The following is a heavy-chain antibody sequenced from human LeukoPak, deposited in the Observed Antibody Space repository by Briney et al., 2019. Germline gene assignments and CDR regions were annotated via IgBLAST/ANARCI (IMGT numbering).Heavy chain of an antibody. Sequence: SETLSLTCTVSGGSISSSSYYWGWIRQPPGTGLEWIGSIYYSGSTYYNPSLKSRVTISVDTSKNQFSLKLSSVTAADTAVYYCARGGSYEGNWFDPWGQGTLVTVSS. CDR2: IYYSGST. CDR1: GGSISSSSYY. CDR3: ARGGSYEGNWFDP. J-gene: IGHJ5*02. V-gene: IGHV4-39*07. D-gene: IGHD1-26*01.